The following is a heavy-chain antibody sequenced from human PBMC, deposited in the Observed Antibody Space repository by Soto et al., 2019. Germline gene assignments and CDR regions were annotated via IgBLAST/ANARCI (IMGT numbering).Heavy chain of an antibody. Sequence: QVQLVESGGGLVKPGGSLRLSCAASGFTFSDHYMSWIRQAPGKGLEWVSYISTSGTTIYYADSVKGRFTISRDNAKNSLYLQMSSLSAEDTAVYYCARGMKVAVWDYDLWGRGTLVTVSS. V-gene: IGHV3-11*01. J-gene: IGHJ2*01. CDR1: GFTFSDHY. D-gene: IGHD4-4*01. CDR3: ARGMKVAVWDYDL. CDR2: ISTSGTTI.